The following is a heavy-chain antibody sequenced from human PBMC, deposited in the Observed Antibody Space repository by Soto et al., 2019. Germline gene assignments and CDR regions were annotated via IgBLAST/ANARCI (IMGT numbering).Heavy chain of an antibody. CDR2: IYYSGST. D-gene: IGHD6-13*01. J-gene: IGHJ5*02. CDR3: ARDLSDYSSRTPHNWFDP. CDR1: GGSISSGGYY. Sequence: KTSETLSLTCTVSGGSISSGGYYWSWIRQHPGKGLEWIGYIYYSGSTYYNPSLKSRVTISVDTSKNQFSLKLSSVTAADTAVYYCARDLSDYSSRTPHNWFDPWGQGTLVTVSS. V-gene: IGHV4-31*03.